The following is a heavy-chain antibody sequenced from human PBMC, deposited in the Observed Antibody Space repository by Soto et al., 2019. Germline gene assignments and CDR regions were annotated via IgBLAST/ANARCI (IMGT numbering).Heavy chain of an antibody. CDR3: ARDTHSSSWFTFNWFDP. D-gene: IGHD6-13*01. CDR2: IYYSGST. V-gene: IGHV4-59*01. Sequence: SETLSLTCTVSGGSISSYYWSWIRQPPGKGLEWIGYIYYSGSTNYNPSLKSRVTISVDTSKNQFSLKLSSVTAADTAVYYCARDTHSSSWFTFNWFDPWGQGTLVTVSS. CDR1: GGSISSYY. J-gene: IGHJ5*02.